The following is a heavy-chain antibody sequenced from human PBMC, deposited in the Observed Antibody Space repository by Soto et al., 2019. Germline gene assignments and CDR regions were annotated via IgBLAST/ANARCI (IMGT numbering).Heavy chain of an antibody. CDR2: ISSSSSYI. Sequence: GGSLRLSCAASGFTFSSYSMNWVRQAPGKGLEWVSSISSSSSYIYYADSVKGRFTISRDNAKNSLYLQMNSLRAEDTAVYYCARDWSRAYGMDVWGQGTTVTVSS. CDR3: ARDWSRAYGMDV. J-gene: IGHJ6*02. V-gene: IGHV3-21*01. CDR1: GFTFSSYS.